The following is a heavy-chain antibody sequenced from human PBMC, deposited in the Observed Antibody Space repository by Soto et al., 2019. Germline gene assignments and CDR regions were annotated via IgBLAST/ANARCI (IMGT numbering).Heavy chain of an antibody. CDR2: ITYSGDT. V-gene: IGHV4-31*03. Sequence: SETLSLTCTVSGASISSTGYSWSWVRQHPGKGLEWIGYITYSGDTDYNPSLRSRVSISIDTSRNQFSLKLSSVTAADTAVYYCARDSCSSTSWEGCWFGPWGQGTPVTVSS. CDR1: GASISSTGYS. J-gene: IGHJ5*02. CDR3: ARDSCSSTSWEGCWFGP. D-gene: IGHD2-2*01.